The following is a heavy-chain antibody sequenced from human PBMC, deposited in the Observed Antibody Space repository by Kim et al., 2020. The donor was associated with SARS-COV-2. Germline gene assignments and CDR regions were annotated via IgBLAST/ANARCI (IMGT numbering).Heavy chain of an antibody. Sequence: ASVKVSCKASGYTFTGYYMHWVRQAPGQGLEWMGWINPNSGGTNYAQKFQGRVTMTRDTSISTAYMELSRLRSDDTAVYYCARCLIELGRYYGMDVWGQGTTVTVSS. V-gene: IGHV1-2*02. CDR2: INPNSGGT. CDR3: ARCLIELGRYYGMDV. J-gene: IGHJ6*02. D-gene: IGHD6-13*01. CDR1: GYTFTGYY.